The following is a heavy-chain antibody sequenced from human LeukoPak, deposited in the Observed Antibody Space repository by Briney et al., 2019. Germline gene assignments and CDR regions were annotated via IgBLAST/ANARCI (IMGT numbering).Heavy chain of an antibody. CDR1: GYNFTNYG. Sequence: ASVKVSCKASGYNFTNYGISWVRQAPGHGLEWMGWISVYSGDTNYAHKLKDRVTMTTDTSTSTAFMELRGLRSDDTAFYYCARAPSFGDYGGDYWGQGTLVIVSS. CDR2: ISVYSGDT. J-gene: IGHJ4*02. CDR3: ARAPSFGDYGGDY. D-gene: IGHD4-17*01. V-gene: IGHV1-18*01.